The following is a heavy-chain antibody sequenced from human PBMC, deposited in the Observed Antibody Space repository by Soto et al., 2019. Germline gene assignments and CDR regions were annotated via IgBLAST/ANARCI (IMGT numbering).Heavy chain of an antibody. J-gene: IGHJ4*02. CDR3: AKDYYDSSGYYPAFDY. Sequence: PGGSLRLSCAASGFTFSSYAMSWVRQAPGKGLEWVSAISGSGGSTYYADSAKGRFTISRDNSKNTLYLQMNSLRAEDTAVYYCAKDYYDSSGYYPAFDYWGQGTLVTVSS. CDR1: GFTFSSYA. V-gene: IGHV3-23*01. D-gene: IGHD3-22*01. CDR2: ISGSGGST.